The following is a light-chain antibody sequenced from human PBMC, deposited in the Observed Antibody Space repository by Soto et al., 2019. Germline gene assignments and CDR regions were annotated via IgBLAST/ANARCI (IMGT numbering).Light chain of an antibody. CDR1: QSISVW. CDR3: QQYTNTNNPWM. Sequence: DIETYKSPSTLSGSEGDRVTITCRASQSISVWLAWYQQKPGKAPKLLVYDASTLQSGVATRFSGSGSGTEFTLIISGLQPEDSATYYCQQYTNTNNPWMFGQGTKVDIK. J-gene: IGKJ1*01. CDR2: DAS. V-gene: IGKV1-5*01.